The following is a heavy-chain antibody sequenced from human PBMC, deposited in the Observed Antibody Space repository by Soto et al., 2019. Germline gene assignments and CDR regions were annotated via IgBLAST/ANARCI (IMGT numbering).Heavy chain of an antibody. D-gene: IGHD3-10*01. CDR1: GGSISSYY. V-gene: IGHV4-59*08. CDR2: IYYSGST. Sequence: SETLSLTCTVSGGSISSYYWSWIRQPPGKGLEWIGYIYYSGSTNYNPSLKSRVTISVDTSKNQFSLKLSSVTAADTALYYCVRSGGYRSGSYWYFFDYWGQGTQVTVSS. CDR3: VRSGGYRSGSYWYFFDY. J-gene: IGHJ4*02.